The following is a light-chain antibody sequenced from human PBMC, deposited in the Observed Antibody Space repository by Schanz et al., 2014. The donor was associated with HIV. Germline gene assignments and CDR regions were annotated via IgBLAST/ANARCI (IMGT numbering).Light chain of an antibody. V-gene: IGKV3-15*01. CDR2: GAS. CDR3: QQYNDWPPIT. J-gene: IGKJ5*01. Sequence: EIVLTQSPATLSVSPGERATLSCRASQTVSSNLAWYQQKPGQAPRLLIFGASTRATGVPVRFSGSGSGTEFTLTISSLQSEDFAVYYCQQYNDWPPITFGQGTRLEIK. CDR1: QTVSSN.